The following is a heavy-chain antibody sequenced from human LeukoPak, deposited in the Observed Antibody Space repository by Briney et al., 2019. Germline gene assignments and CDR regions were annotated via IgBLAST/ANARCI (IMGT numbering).Heavy chain of an antibody. CDR1: GFTVSSNY. CDR2: IYSGGST. CDR3: ARGRDPTIFGAHFDY. D-gene: IGHD3-3*01. V-gene: IGHV3-66*01. Sequence: GGSLRLSCAASGFTVSSNYMSWVRQAPGKGLEWVSVIYSGGSTYYADSVKGRFTISRDNAKNSLYLQMNSLRAEDTAVYYCARGRDPTIFGAHFDYWGEGTLVTVSS. J-gene: IGHJ4*02.